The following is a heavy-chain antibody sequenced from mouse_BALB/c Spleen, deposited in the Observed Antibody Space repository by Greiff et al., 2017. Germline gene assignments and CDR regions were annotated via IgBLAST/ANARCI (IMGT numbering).Heavy chain of an antibody. V-gene: IGHV7-1*02. Sequence: DVMLVESGGGLVQPGGSLRLSCATSGFTFSDFYMEWVRQPPGKRLEWIAASRNKANDYTTEYSASVKGRFIVSRDTSQSILYLQMNALRAEDTAIYYCARDAREQLGPFAYWGQGTLVTVSA. CDR2: SRNKANDYTT. CDR3: ARDAREQLGPFAY. J-gene: IGHJ3*01. D-gene: IGHD3-1*01. CDR1: GFTFSDFY.